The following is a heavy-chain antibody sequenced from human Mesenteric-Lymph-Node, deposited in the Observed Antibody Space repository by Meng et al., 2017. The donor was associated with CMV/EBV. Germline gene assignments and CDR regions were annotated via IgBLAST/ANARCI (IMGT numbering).Heavy chain of an antibody. CDR3: VRDRGNYYDNSGIFDY. J-gene: IGHJ4*02. CDR2: ISSSGDNT. Sequence: GGSLRLSCAASGFTLNNYIMNWVRQPPGKGLEWVSGISSSGDNTNYADSVKGRFTISRDNGKNSLYLQMNSLRAEDTAVYYCVRDRGNYYDNSGIFDYWGQGTLVTVS. D-gene: IGHD3-22*01. V-gene: IGHV3-21*01. CDR1: GFTLNNYI.